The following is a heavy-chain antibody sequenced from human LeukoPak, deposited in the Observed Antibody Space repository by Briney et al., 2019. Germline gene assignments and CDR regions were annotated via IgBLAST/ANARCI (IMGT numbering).Heavy chain of an antibody. CDR2: ISWYSGTV. CDR1: GFTFHDYA. J-gene: IGHJ4*02. CDR3: ARVSGYSTGWSSFDY. V-gene: IGHV3-9*01. Sequence: GGSLRLSCADSGFTFHDYAMHWVRQAPGKGLEWVSGISWYSGTVGYADSVKGQFTISRDNAKNSLYLHMNSLRSEDTALYYCARVSGYSTGWSSFDYWGQGALVIVSS. D-gene: IGHD6-19*01.